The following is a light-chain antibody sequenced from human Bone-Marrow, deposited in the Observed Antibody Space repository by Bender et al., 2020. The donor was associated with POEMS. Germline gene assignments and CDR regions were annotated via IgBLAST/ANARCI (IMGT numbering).Light chain of an antibody. J-gene: IGLJ1*01. CDR2: EVV. CDR1: NRDVGGYNL. Sequence: QSALTQPASVSGSPGQSLTISCTRTNRDVGGYNLISWYQQHPGQAPQLIIYEVVKRPSGISNRFSGSKSGNTASLTISGLQAEDEADYYCTSYRSSSTPCVFGTGTKVTVL. V-gene: IGLV2-14*02. CDR3: TSYRSSSTPCV.